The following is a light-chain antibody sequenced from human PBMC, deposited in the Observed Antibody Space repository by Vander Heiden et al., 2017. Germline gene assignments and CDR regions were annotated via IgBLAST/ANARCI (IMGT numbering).Light chain of an antibody. CDR1: QSISSY. CDR2: AAS. CDR3: QQSYSNIFT. Sequence: DIPITQSPSSPSASVGDRVTITCRASQSISSYLNWYQQKPGKAPKLLIYAASSLQSGVPSRFSGSGSGTDFTLTISSLQPEDFATYYCQQSYSNIFTFGPGTKVDIK. V-gene: IGKV1-39*01. J-gene: IGKJ3*01.